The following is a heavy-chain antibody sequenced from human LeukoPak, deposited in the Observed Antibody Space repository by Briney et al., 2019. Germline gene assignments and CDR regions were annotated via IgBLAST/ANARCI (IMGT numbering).Heavy chain of an antibody. Sequence: GGSLRLSCAVSGFTFSNYWMSWFRQAPGKGLEWVANINQDGSEEFYVDSVKGRFTISRDNAKKSLYLQMNSLRAEDTAVYYCASGQQLGYWGQGTLVTVSS. CDR1: GFTFSNYW. D-gene: IGHD6-13*01. CDR3: ASGQQLGY. V-gene: IGHV3-7*03. CDR2: INQDGSEE. J-gene: IGHJ4*02.